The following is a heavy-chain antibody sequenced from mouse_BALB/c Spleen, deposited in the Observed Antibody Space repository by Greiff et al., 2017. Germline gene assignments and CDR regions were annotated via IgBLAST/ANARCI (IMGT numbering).Heavy chain of an antibody. CDR3: ARLGQWYFDV. CDR2: ISYSGST. J-gene: IGHJ1*01. Sequence: EVMLVESGPGLVKPSQSLSLTCTVTGYSITSDYAWNWIRQFPGNKLEWMGYISYSGSTSYNPSLKSRISITRDTSKNQFFLQLNSVTTEDTATYYCARLGQWYFDVWGAGTTVTVSS. D-gene: IGHD3-3*01. CDR1: GYSITSDYA. V-gene: IGHV3-2*02.